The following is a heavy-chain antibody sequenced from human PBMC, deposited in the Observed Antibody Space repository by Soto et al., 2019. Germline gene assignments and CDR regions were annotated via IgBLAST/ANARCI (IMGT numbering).Heavy chain of an antibody. CDR2: INPGNGDR. V-gene: IGHV1-3*01. CDR3: ARKDYYRSGTYYFDY. CDR1: GYTFTIYP. J-gene: IGHJ4*02. D-gene: IGHD3-10*01. Sequence: QVQLVQSGAEVKKPGASVKVSCKASGYTFTIYPIHWVRQAPGQGLEWMGWINPGNGDRDCLQKFQGRLTVSRDTSASTAYMELSSLTSEDTAVYYCARKDYYRSGTYYFDYWGQGTLVTVSS.